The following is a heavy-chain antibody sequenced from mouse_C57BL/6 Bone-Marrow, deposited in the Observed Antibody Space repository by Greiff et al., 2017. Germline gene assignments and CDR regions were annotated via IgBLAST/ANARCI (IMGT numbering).Heavy chain of an antibody. V-gene: IGHV14-4*01. J-gene: IGHJ4*01. CDR1: GFNIKDDY. D-gene: IGHD1-1*01. CDR3: THYYGSSYYAMDY. CDR2: IDPENGDT. Sequence: VQLQQPGAELVRPGASVKLSCTASGFNIKDDYMHWVKQRPEQGLEWIGWIDPENGDTEYASKFQGKATITADTSSNTAYLQLSSLTSEDTAVYCCTHYYGSSYYAMDYWGQGTSGTVSS.